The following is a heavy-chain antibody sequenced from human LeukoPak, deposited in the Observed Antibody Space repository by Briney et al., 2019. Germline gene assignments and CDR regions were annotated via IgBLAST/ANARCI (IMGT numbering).Heavy chain of an antibody. V-gene: IGHV4-4*07. D-gene: IGHD6-19*01. CDR3: ARDRINAKVAGNFDY. J-gene: IGHJ4*02. CDR1: GGSFSGYY. CDR2: IYTSGST. Sequence: SETLSLTCAVYGGSFSGYYWSWIRQPAGKGLEWIGRIYTSGSTNYNPSLKSRVTISVDTSKNQFSLKLSSVTAADTAVYYCARDRINAKVAGNFDYWGQGTLVTVSS.